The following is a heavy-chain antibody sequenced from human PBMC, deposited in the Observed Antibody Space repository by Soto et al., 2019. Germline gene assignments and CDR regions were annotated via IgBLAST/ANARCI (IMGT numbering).Heavy chain of an antibody. CDR2: IYYSGST. V-gene: IGHV4-59*01. Sequence: PSETLSLTCTVSGGSLSSYYWSWNRQPPGKGLEWIGYIYYSGSTNYNPSLKTRVTISVDTSKNQFPLKLSSVTAADTAVYYCARESAYYDFWSGYPPDAFDIWGQGTMVTVSS. CDR3: ARESAYYDFWSGYPPDAFDI. D-gene: IGHD3-3*01. CDR1: GGSLSSYY. J-gene: IGHJ3*02.